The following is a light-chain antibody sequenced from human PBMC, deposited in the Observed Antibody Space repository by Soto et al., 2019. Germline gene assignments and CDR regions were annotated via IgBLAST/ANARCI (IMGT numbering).Light chain of an antibody. Sequence: EIVLTQSPATLSLFPGERATLSCRASQSVSSYLAWYQQKPGQAPRLLIYDASNRATGIPARFSGSGSGTDFTLTISSLEPEDFPVYYCQQRSNWLITFGPGTKVDIK. CDR1: QSVSSY. V-gene: IGKV3-11*01. J-gene: IGKJ3*01. CDR3: QQRSNWLIT. CDR2: DAS.